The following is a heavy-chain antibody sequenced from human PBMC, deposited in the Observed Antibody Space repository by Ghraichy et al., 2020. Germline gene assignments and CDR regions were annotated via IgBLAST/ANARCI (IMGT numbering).Heavy chain of an antibody. CDR2: INSDGSIT. Sequence: GGSLRLSCAASGFTFSTDWMEWVRQAPGKGLVWVSRINSDGSITSYADSVKGRFTISRDNAKNTLFLQMSSPRAEDTAVYYCARDHDGLSVWGQGTTVTVSS. J-gene: IGHJ6*02. V-gene: IGHV3-74*01. CDR1: GFTFSTDW. CDR3: ARDHDGLSV.